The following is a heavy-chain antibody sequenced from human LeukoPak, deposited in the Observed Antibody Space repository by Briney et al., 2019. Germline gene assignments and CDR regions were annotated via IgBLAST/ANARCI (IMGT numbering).Heavy chain of an antibody. CDR3: ARENYYDSSGYYLDY. V-gene: IGHV1-69*05. J-gene: IGHJ4*02. Sequence: SVKVSCKASEGTFSSYAISWVRQAPGQGLEWMGRIIPIFGTANYAQKFQGRVTITTDESTCTAYMELSSLRSEDTAVYYCARENYYDSSGYYLDYWGQGTLVTVSS. D-gene: IGHD3-22*01. CDR1: EGTFSSYA. CDR2: IIPIFGTA.